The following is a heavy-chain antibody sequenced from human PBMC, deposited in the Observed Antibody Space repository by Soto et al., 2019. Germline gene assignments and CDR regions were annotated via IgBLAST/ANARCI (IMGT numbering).Heavy chain of an antibody. Sequence: QVQLQESGPGLVKPSETLSLTCTVSGGSISSYYWSWIRQPPGKGLEWIGYIYYSGSTNYNPSLKSRVTISVDTSKNQFSRKLSSVTAADTAVYYCARVRFSTGYYYGMDVWGQGTTVTVSS. CDR3: ARVRFSTGYYYGMDV. CDR1: GGSISSYY. CDR2: IYYSGST. V-gene: IGHV4-59*01. D-gene: IGHD2-2*01. J-gene: IGHJ6*02.